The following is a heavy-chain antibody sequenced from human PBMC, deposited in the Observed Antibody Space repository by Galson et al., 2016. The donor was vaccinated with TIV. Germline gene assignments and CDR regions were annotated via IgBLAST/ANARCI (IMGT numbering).Heavy chain of an antibody. CDR2: ISSYNGDT. J-gene: IGHJ6*02. D-gene: IGHD3-22*01. CDR1: GYTFRNYG. CDR3: ARDRGSMTMILVVDYHYGMDV. V-gene: IGHV1-18*04. Sequence: SVKVSCKAPGYTFRNYGFSWVRQAPGQGLEWLGWISSYNGDTNYAHNLRGRLTMTTDSSTTTASMELRSLRSDDTAVYFCARDRGSMTMILVVDYHYGMDVWGQGTLVTVSS.